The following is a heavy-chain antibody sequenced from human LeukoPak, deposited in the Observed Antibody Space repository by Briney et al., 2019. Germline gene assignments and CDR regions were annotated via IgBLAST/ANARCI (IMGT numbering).Heavy chain of an antibody. CDR3: ARHSSYMDV. CDR2: INTDGSIT. D-gene: IGHD2-21*01. Sequence: PGGSLRLSCAASGFTFSSYWIHWARQVPGRGLVWVSHINTDGSITGYADSVKGRFTISRDNAKNTLYLQMNGLRAEDTAVYYCARHSSYMDVWGKGTTVTVSS. CDR1: GFTFSSYW. V-gene: IGHV3-74*01. J-gene: IGHJ6*03.